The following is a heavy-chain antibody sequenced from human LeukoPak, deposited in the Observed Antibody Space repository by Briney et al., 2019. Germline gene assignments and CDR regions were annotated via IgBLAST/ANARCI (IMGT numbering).Heavy chain of an antibody. V-gene: IGHV4-34*01. CDR2: INESGST. Sequence: TASETLSLTCAVYGGPFSHYYWTWLRQPPGKGLEWIGEINESGSTNYDPSLKSRVTISVDTSKNQFSLNLTSVTAADTAVYYCASRIGRYYYYYGMDVWGQGTTVTVSS. CDR3: ASRIGRYYYYYGMDV. D-gene: IGHD1-14*01. J-gene: IGHJ6*02. CDR1: GGPFSHYY.